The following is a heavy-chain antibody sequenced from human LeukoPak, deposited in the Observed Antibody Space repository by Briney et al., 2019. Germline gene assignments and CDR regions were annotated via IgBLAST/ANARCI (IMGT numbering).Heavy chain of an antibody. CDR3: ARDHASITGTFNWFDP. Sequence: SVKVSCKASGGTFSSYAISWVRQAPGQGLEWMGRIIPILGIANYAQKFQGRVTVTADKSTSTAYMELSSLRSEDTAVYYCARDHASITGTFNWFDPWGQGTLVTVSS. J-gene: IGHJ5*02. CDR2: IIPILGIA. D-gene: IGHD1-20*01. V-gene: IGHV1-69*04. CDR1: GGTFSSYA.